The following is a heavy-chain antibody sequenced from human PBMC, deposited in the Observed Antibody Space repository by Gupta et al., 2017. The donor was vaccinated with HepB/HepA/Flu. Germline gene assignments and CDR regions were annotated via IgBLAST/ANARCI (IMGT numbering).Heavy chain of an antibody. V-gene: IGHV5-51*01. CDR1: GYIFSTYW. CDR2: IYPGDSDI. J-gene: IGHJ6*03. Sequence: EVQLVQSGAEVKKPGESLKISCKGSGYIFSTYWIGWVRQMPGKGLEWMGIIYPGDSDIRYNPSFQDQVTISVDKSINTAYLQWSSLKASDTAMYYCARQKGYYNSLTGIYYYYYMDVWGKGTTVTVSS. CDR3: ARQKGYYNSLTGIYYYYYMDV. D-gene: IGHD3-9*01.